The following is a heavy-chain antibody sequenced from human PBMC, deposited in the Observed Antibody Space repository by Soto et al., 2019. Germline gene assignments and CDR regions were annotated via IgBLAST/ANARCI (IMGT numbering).Heavy chain of an antibody. CDR1: GYIFTGYY. V-gene: IGHV1-2*02. CDR2: INTKTGGT. Sequence: QVQLVQSGAEVKKPGASVKVSCKASGYIFTGYYIQWVRQAPGQGLEWMGWINTKTGGTKYAQKFQGRVTMTRDTSINTAYMEVSRLISDDTAVYYCATDKVAFDMWGQGTMVTVSS. CDR3: ATDKVAFDM. D-gene: IGHD3-9*01. J-gene: IGHJ3*02.